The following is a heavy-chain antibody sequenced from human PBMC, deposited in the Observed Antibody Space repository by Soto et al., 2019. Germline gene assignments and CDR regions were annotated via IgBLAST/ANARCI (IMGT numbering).Heavy chain of an antibody. CDR2: INPNGGST. J-gene: IGHJ4*02. CDR3: ARGLGLGDC. CDR1: GYTFSSYN. V-gene: IGHV1-46*01. Sequence: QVQLVQSGAEVKKPGASVKVSCKASGYTFSSYNIHWVRQAPGQGLEWIGIINPNGGSTNYAQNFKRRLTVTRDTFTATVYMDLSAVTSDDTAMYYCARGLGLGDCWGQGTLVTVSS. D-gene: IGHD3-9*01.